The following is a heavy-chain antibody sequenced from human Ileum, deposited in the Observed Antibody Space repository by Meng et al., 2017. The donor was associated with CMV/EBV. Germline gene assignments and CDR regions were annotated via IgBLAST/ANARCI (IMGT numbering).Heavy chain of an antibody. CDR3: ARRVGSGKYFFDY. CDR1: GGSITGYY. J-gene: IGHJ4*02. CDR2: INYSEST. D-gene: IGHD3-10*01. Sequence: SAVSGGSITGYYCTWIRQPPGKGLEWIGEINYSESTNYNPSLNSRVTISVDTFKNQCSLKLTSVTAADTAMYYCARRVGSGKYFFDYWSLGALVTVSS. V-gene: IGHV4-34*01.